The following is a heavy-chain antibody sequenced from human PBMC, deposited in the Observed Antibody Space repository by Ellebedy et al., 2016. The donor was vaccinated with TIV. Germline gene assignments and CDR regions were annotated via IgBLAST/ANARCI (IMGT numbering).Heavy chain of an antibody. CDR1: GFSLSNARMG. Sequence: SGPTLVKPTETLTLTCTVSGFSLSNARMGVSWIRQPPGKALEWIGYIYYSGSTNYNPSLKSRVTISVDTSKNQFSLKLSSVTAADTAVYYCARALRRDWAGFYGMDVWGQGTTVTVSS. J-gene: IGHJ6*02. V-gene: IGHV4-61*01. D-gene: IGHD3/OR15-3a*01. CDR3: ARALRRDWAGFYGMDV. CDR2: IYYSGST.